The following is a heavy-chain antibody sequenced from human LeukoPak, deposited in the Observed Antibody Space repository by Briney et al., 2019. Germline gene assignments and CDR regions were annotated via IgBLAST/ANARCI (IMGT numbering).Heavy chain of an antibody. Sequence: VASVKVSCKASGYTFTSYYMRWVRQAPGQGLEWMGIINPSGGSTSYAQKFQGRVTITADESTSTAYMELSSLRSEDTAVYYCARGRSSNYEYYYYYYGMDVWGQGTTVTVSS. J-gene: IGHJ6*02. CDR3: ARGRSSNYEYYYYYYGMDV. CDR1: GYTFTSYY. CDR2: INPSGGST. D-gene: IGHD4-11*01. V-gene: IGHV1-46*01.